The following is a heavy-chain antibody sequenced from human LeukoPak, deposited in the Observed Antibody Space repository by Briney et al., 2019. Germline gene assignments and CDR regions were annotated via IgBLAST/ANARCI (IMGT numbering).Heavy chain of an antibody. CDR1: GGPISSNSHY. CDR3: ASQPLGSGYYYGDY. D-gene: IGHD3-22*01. J-gene: IGHJ4*02. V-gene: IGHV4-39*01. CDR2: IYYSGST. Sequence: SETLSLTCTVSGGPISSNSHYWGWIRQPPGKGLEWIGNIYYSGSTYYNPSLKSRVTISVDTSKNQFSLKLSSVTAADTAVYYCASQPLGSGYYYGDYWGQGTLVTVSS.